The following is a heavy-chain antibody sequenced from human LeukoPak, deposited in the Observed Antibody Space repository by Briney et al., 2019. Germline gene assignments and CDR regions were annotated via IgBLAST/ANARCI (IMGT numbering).Heavy chain of an antibody. CDR1: GFTFSSYW. J-gene: IGHJ4*02. CDR2: IKQDGSEK. D-gene: IGHD6-25*01. CDR3: LGSADRG. Sequence: GGSLRLSCAASGFTFSSYWMSWVRQAPGKGLEWVANIKQDGSEKYYVDSVKGRFTISRDSAKDSVYLQMNTLRVEDTAVYYCLGSADRGWGQGTLVTVSS. V-gene: IGHV3-7*01.